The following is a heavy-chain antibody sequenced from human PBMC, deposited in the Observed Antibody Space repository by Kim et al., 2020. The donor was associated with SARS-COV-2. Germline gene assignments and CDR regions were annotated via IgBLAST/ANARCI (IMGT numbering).Heavy chain of an antibody. V-gene: IGHV3-66*02. J-gene: IGHJ4*02. Sequence: GGSLRLSCAASGFTFSRNYMSWVRQAPGKGLEWVAVIYSDGPTYYADSVKGRFTISRDNSKNTLYLQMSSLRAEDTAVYYCARLSSSCWYPLDYWGQGTLVTVSS. CDR1: GFTFSRNY. CDR2: IYSDGPT. CDR3: ARLSSSCWYPLDY. D-gene: IGHD6-19*01.